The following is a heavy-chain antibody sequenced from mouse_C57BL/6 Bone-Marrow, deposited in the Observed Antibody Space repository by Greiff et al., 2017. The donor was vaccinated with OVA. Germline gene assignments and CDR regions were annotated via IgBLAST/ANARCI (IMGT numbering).Heavy chain of an antibody. CDR3: APYGSGGAWFAY. J-gene: IGHJ3*01. D-gene: IGHD2-2*01. V-gene: IGHV1-81*01. CDR2: IYPRSGNT. CDR1: GYTFTSYG. Sequence: VQLQESGAELARPGASVKLSCKASGYTFTSYGISWVKQRTGQGLEWIGEIYPRSGNTYYNEKFKGKATLTADKSSSTAYMELRSLTSEDSAVYFCAPYGSGGAWFAYWGQGTLVTVSA.